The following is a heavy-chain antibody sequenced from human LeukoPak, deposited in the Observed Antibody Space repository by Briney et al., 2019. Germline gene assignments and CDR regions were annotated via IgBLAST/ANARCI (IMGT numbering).Heavy chain of an antibody. CDR1: GFTFSSYA. D-gene: IGHD1-26*01. CDR3: AKFGYSGWSYYYYGMDV. Sequence: GGSLRLSCAASGFTFSSYAMSWVRQAPGKGLEWVSAISGSGGSTYYADSVKGRFTISRDNSKNTLHLQMNSLRAEDTAVYYCAKFGYSGWSYYYYGMDVWGQGTTVTVSS. V-gene: IGHV3-23*01. CDR2: ISGSGGST. J-gene: IGHJ6*02.